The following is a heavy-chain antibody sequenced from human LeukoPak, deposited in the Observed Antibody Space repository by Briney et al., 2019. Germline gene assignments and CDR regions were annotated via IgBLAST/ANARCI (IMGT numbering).Heavy chain of an antibody. CDR3: AIMGDSGSYFSPEEH. CDR2: IYYSGST. V-gene: IGHV4-61*01. CDR1: GYSISSGYY. D-gene: IGHD1-26*01. Sequence: KASDTLSLTCTVSGYSISSGYYWSWIRPPPGKGLEWIEYIYYSGSTNYNPSLKSRVTISVDTSKNQFSLKLSSVTAADTAVYYCAIMGDSGSYFSPEEHWGQGTLVTVSS. J-gene: IGHJ4*02.